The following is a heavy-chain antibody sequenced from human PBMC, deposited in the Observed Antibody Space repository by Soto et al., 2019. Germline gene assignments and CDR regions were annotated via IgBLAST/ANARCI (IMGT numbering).Heavy chain of an antibody. V-gene: IGHV4-59*01. CDR3: ARESSEYCSSTSCYDPHDYYYYMDV. Sequence: SETLSLTCTVSGGSISSYYWSWIRQPPGKGLEWIGYIYYSGSTNYNPSLKSRVTISVDTSKNQFSLKLSSVTAADTAVYYCARESSEYCSSTSCYDPHDYYYYMDVWGKGTTVTVSS. J-gene: IGHJ6*03. CDR1: GGSISSYY. CDR2: IYYSGST. D-gene: IGHD2-2*01.